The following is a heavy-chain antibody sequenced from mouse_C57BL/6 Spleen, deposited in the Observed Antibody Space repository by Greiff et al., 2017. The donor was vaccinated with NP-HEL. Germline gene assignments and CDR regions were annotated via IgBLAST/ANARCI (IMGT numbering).Heavy chain of an antibody. CDR1: GYTFTSYW. V-gene: IGHV1-53*01. Sequence: QVHVKQSGTELVKPGASVKLSCKASGYTFTSYWMHWVKQRPGQGLEWIGNINPSNGGTNYNEKFKSKATLTVDKSSSTAYMQLSSLTSEDSAVYYCARRLLYYWYFDVWGTGTTVTVSS. CDR3: ARRLLYYWYFDV. J-gene: IGHJ1*03. D-gene: IGHD2-12*01. CDR2: INPSNGGT.